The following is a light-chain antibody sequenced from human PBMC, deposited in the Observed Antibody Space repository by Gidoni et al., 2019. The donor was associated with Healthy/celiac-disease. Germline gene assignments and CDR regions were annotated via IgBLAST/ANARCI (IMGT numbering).Light chain of an antibody. CDR2: WAS. Sequence: DIVMTQSPDSLAVSLGERATINCKSSQRVLYSSNNKNYLAWYQQKPGQPPKLLIYWASTRESGVPDRFSGSGSGTDFTLTISSLQAEDVAVYYCQQYDSTTWTFGQGTKVEIK. J-gene: IGKJ1*01. V-gene: IGKV4-1*01. CDR1: QRVLYSSNNKNY. CDR3: QQYDSTTWT.